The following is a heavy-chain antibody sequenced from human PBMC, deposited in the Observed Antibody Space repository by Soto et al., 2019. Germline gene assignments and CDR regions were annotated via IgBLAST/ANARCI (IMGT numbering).Heavy chain of an antibody. D-gene: IGHD2-15*01. Sequence: QLQLQETGPGLVKPSETLSLTCTVSGASIKSRNYFWGWIRQPPGKGLEFVGSIHSSGGTYYTPSLKIRVTVSVDLANSHFSLSLKSLTATDTAVYYCGRLAEAATGHTDFDFWGQGTLVTVSS. CDR1: GASIKSRNYF. CDR2: IHSSGGT. J-gene: IGHJ4*02. V-gene: IGHV4-39*02. CDR3: GRLAEAATGHTDFDF.